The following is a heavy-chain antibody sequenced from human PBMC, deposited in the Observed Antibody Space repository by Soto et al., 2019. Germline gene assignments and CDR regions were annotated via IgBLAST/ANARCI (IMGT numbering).Heavy chain of an antibody. CDR3: ARGLEWQWLVQDYYYGMDV. J-gene: IGHJ6*02. V-gene: IGHV4-34*01. Sequence: SETLSLTCAVYGGSFSGYYWSWIRQPPGKGLEWIGEINHSGSTNYNPSLKSRVAISVDTSKNQFSLKLSSVTAADTAVYYCARGLEWQWLVQDYYYGMDVWGQGTTVTVSS. D-gene: IGHD6-19*01. CDR1: GGSFSGYY. CDR2: INHSGST.